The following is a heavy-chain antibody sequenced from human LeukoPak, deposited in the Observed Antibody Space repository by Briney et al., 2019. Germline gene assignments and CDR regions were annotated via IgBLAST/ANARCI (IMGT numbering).Heavy chain of an antibody. CDR3: ARPYGSGSYFDY. CDR1: GGSFSGYY. D-gene: IGHD3-10*01. Sequence: PSETLSLTCAVYGGSFSGYYWSWIRQPPGKGLEWIGEINHSGSTYYNPSLKSRVTISVDTSKNQFSLELSSVTAADTAVYYCARPYGSGSYFDYWGQGTLVTVSS. CDR2: INHSGST. J-gene: IGHJ4*02. V-gene: IGHV4-34*01.